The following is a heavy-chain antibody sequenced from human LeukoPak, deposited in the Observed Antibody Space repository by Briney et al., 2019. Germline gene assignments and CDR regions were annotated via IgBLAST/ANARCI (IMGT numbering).Heavy chain of an antibody. Sequence: SGTLSLTCTVSGGSVSSGSYYWSWIRQPPGKGLEWIGYIYYSGSTNYNPSLKSRVTISVDTSKNQFSLKLSSVTAADTAVYYCARVDWNFIYWGQGTLVTVSS. CDR3: ARVDWNFIY. CDR2: IYYSGST. D-gene: IGHD1-1*01. V-gene: IGHV4-61*01. CDR1: GGSVSSGSYY. J-gene: IGHJ4*02.